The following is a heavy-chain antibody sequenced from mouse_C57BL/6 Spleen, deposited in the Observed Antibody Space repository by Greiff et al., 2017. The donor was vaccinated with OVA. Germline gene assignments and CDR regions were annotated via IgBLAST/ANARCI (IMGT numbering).Heavy chain of an antibody. J-gene: IGHJ4*01. V-gene: IGHV1-64*01. CDR3: PLITTVGYAMDY. CDR2: IHPNSGST. D-gene: IGHD1-1*01. Sequence: VKLQQPGAELVKPGASVKLSCKASGYTFTSYWMHWVKQRPGQGLEWIGMIHPNSGSTNYNEKFKSKATLTVDKSSSTAYMQLSSLTSEDSAVYYCPLITTVGYAMDYWGQGTSVTVSS. CDR1: GYTFTSYW.